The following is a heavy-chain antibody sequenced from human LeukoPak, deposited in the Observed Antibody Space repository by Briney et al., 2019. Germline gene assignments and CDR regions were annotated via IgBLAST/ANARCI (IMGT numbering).Heavy chain of an antibody. Sequence: PGRSLRLSCAASGFTFSSYAMHWVRQAPGKGLEWVAVISYDGSNKYYADSVKGGFTISGDNSKNTLYLQMNSLRAEDTAVYYCARDSYIVVVPAAIQSDYYYGMDVWGQGTTVTVSS. CDR1: GFTFSSYA. J-gene: IGHJ6*02. CDR2: ISYDGSNK. D-gene: IGHD2-2*01. CDR3: ARDSYIVVVPAAIQSDYYYGMDV. V-gene: IGHV3-30-3*01.